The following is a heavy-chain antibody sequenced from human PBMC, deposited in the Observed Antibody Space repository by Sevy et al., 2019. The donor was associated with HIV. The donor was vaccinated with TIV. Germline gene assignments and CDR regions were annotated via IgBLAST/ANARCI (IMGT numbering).Heavy chain of an antibody. CDR3: ATGDTAMITDLDY. CDR1: GFSFSNNA. Sequence: GGSLRLSCGASGFSFSNNAMNWVRQAPGKGPEWVSGIDSGGLPYYADSVKGRLTISRDNSMEMLFLQMNSMRPDDTAVYYCATGDTAMITDLDYWGQGTLVTVSS. J-gene: IGHJ4*02. CDR2: IDSGGLP. V-gene: IGHV3-23*01. D-gene: IGHD5-18*01.